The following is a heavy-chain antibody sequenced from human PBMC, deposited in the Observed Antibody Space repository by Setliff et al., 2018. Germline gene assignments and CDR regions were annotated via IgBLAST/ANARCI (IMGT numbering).Heavy chain of an antibody. J-gene: IGHJ4*02. CDR1: GYTFTSYG. V-gene: IGHV1-18*01. D-gene: IGHD2-15*01. CDR2: ISAYNGNT. Sequence: GASVKVSCKASGYTFTSYGISWVRQAPGQGLEWMGWISAYNGNTNYAQKFQGRVTMTRDTSTGTVNMELSSLRSEDTAVYYCASYERYCYGGSCYYFDYWGQGTLVTVSS. CDR3: ASYERYCYGGSCYYFDY.